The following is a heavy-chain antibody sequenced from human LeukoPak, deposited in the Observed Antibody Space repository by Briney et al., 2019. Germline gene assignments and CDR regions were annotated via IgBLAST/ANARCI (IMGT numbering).Heavy chain of an antibody. CDR1: GGSISSGGYY. D-gene: IGHD1-26*01. Sequence: PSETLSLTCTVSGGSISSGGYYWGWIRQPPGKGLEWIGSIYYSESTYYNPSLKSRVTISVDTSKNQFSMKLSSVTAADTAVYYCARHGVGTTFRLRGFDYWGQGTLVIVSS. CDR2: IYYSEST. V-gene: IGHV4-39*01. CDR3: ARHGVGTTFRLRGFDY. J-gene: IGHJ4*02.